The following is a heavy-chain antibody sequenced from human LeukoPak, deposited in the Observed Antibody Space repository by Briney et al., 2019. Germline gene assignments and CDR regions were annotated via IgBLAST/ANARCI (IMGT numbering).Heavy chain of an antibody. V-gene: IGHV3-23*01. D-gene: IGHD2-2*01. CDR2: IRGGGGTT. Sequence: GGSLRLSCAASGLTFNSYAMSWVRQAPGKGLEWVSAIRGGGGTTYYADSVKGRFTISRDNSKNTLYLQMNSLRAEDTAVYYCAKAIGYCSSISCSPFDYWGQGTLFTVSS. CDR1: GLTFNSYA. CDR3: AKAIGYCSSISCSPFDY. J-gene: IGHJ4*02.